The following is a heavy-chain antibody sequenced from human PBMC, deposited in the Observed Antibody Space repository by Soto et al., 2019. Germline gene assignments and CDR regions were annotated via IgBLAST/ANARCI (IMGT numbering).Heavy chain of an antibody. D-gene: IGHD2-8*01. CDR3: ASFTALNYHYGMDV. Sequence: EVQLLESGGGLVQPGGSLRLSCAASGFTFTNYAMSWVRQAPGKGLEWVSAISGSGSSTYYADSVKGRFTISRDNSENTLFLQMNSLSAEATAVYYCASFTALNYHYGMDVWGQGTTVTVSS. CDR2: ISGSGSST. CDR1: GFTFTNYA. V-gene: IGHV3-23*01. J-gene: IGHJ6*02.